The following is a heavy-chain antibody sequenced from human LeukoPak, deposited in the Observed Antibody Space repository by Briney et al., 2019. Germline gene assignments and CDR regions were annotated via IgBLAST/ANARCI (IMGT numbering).Heavy chain of an antibody. CDR3: ASSLNYYGSGSYSNYYYYYMDV. CDR1: GFTFSSYS. Sequence: PGGPLRLSCAASGFTFSSYSMNWVRQAPGKGLEWVSSISSSSSYIYYADSVKGRFTISRDNAKNSLYLQMNSLRAEDTAVYYCASSLNYYGSGSYSNYYYYYMDVWGKGTTVTVSS. J-gene: IGHJ6*03. V-gene: IGHV3-21*01. D-gene: IGHD3-10*01. CDR2: ISSSSSYI.